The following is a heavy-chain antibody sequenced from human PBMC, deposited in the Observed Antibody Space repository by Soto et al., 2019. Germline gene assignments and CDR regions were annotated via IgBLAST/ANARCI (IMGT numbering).Heavy chain of an antibody. V-gene: IGHV3-23*01. CDR1: GVSLDIYA. CDR3: AKDAVYGDGLWLVAD. J-gene: IGHJ4*02. D-gene: IGHD2-21*02. Sequence: PWGSMEISSVGSGVSLDIYAMIWVRQATGKGQEWVSGITGSGVTEEYAASVKGRFTISRDNSKNTVYLQMNSLRAEDTAMYYCAKDAVYGDGLWLVADWGQGTHVTGSS. CDR2: ITGSGVTE.